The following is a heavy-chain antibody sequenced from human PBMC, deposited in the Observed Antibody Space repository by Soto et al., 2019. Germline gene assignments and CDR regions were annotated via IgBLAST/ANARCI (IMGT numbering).Heavy chain of an antibody. CDR1: GFTLSDSW. CDR3: VRGGSNYAS. V-gene: IGHV3-7*01. Sequence: EVQLVESGGGLVQPGGSLRLSCKASGFTLSDSWMTWVRQAPGKGLEWVARIKPDESEKKYADSVKGRFSISRDNAKNSMYLQMDSLRGEDTAVYYCVRGGSNYASWGQGTLVTVSS. J-gene: IGHJ5*02. D-gene: IGHD4-4*01. CDR2: IKPDESEK.